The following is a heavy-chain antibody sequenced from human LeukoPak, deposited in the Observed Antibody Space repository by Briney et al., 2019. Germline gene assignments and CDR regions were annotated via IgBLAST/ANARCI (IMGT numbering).Heavy chain of an antibody. Sequence: SETLSLTCTVSGGSISSYYWSWIRQPPGKGLEWIGCIYYSGSTNYNPSLKSRVTISVDTSKNQFSLKLSSVTAADTAVYYCARVRLLTTYYFDYWGQGTLVTVSS. CDR1: GGSISSYY. CDR3: ARVRLLTTYYFDY. J-gene: IGHJ4*02. V-gene: IGHV4-59*01. CDR2: IYYSGST. D-gene: IGHD3-3*01.